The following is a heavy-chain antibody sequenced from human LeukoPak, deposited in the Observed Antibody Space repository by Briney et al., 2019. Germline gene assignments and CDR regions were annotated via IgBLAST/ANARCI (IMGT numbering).Heavy chain of an antibody. CDR3: ANAVFSPSAGGTDLAYSYGMDV. CDR2: ISGGGGHT. CDR1: GLTFASYA. Sequence: GGSLRLSCAASGLTFASYAMSWVRQAPGKGLEWVSAISGGGGHTFYTDSVRGRFTISRDNSKHTMYLQMNSLRADDTAVYYCANAVFSPSAGGTDLAYSYGMDVWGQGTTVTVSS. J-gene: IGHJ6*02. V-gene: IGHV3-23*01. D-gene: IGHD2-8*02.